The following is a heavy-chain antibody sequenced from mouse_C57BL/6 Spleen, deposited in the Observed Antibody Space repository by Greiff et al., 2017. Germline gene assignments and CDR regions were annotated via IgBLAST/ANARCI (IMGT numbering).Heavy chain of an antibody. CDR1: GYTFTDYY. Sequence: VQLQQSGPVLVKPGASVKMSCKASGYTFTDYYMNWVKQSHGKSLEWIGVINPYNGGTSYNQKFKGKATLTVDKSSSTAYMELNSLTSEDSAVYYCARSGTGTGAMDYWGQGTSVTVSS. CDR3: ARSGTGTGAMDY. CDR2: INPYNGGT. D-gene: IGHD4-1*01. J-gene: IGHJ4*01. V-gene: IGHV1-19*01.